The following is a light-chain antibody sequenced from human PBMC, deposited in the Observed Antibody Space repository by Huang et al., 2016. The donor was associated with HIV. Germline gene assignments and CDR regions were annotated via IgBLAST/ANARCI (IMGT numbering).Light chain of an antibody. J-gene: IGKJ5*01. V-gene: IGKV1-12*01. CDR2: STS. CDR1: QDISSW. CDR3: QQANMYPRS. Sequence: IQLTQSPSSVSASEGDTVRITRRASQDISSWLAWYQQKPREAPTLLIHSTSILQSGVPSRFNGSGSGTDFFLTINSLRPDDFATYYCQQANMYPRSFGQGTRLDIK.